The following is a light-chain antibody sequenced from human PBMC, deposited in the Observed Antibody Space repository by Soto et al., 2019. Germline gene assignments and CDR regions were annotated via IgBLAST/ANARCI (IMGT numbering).Light chain of an antibody. CDR1: SSDVGGYNY. V-gene: IGLV2-14*03. CDR3: SSYTSSNIPV. Sequence: QSALTQPASVSGSPGQSITISCTGTSSDVGGYNYVSWYQHHPGKAPKLMIYDVTNRPSGVSNRFSGSKSGNTASLTISGLQSEGEADYYCSSYTSSNIPVFGGGTQLTVL. J-gene: IGLJ7*01. CDR2: DVT.